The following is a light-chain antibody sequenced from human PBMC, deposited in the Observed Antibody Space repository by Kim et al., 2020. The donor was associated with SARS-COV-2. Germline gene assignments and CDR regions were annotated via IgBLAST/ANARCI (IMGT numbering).Light chain of an antibody. CDR2: KAY. Sequence: DIQMTQSPSTLSASVGDRVTITCRASQSISSWLAWYQQKPGKAPKLLIYKAYSLESGVPSRFSGSGSGTEFTLTISSLQPDDFATYYCQQYNSYPMYTFGQGTKLEI. CDR3: QQYNSYPMYT. J-gene: IGKJ2*01. V-gene: IGKV1-5*03. CDR1: QSISSW.